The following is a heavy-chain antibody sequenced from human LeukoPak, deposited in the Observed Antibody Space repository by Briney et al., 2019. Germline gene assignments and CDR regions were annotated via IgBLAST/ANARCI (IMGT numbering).Heavy chain of an antibody. J-gene: IGHJ3*02. CDR3: ARDTGYSYGDDAFDI. D-gene: IGHD5-18*01. CDR1: GGSISSYY. Sequence: NTSETLSLTCTVSGGSISSYYWSWIRQPPGRGLEWIGYIYYSGSTNYNPSLKSRVTISVDTSKNQFSLKLSSVTAADTAVHYCARDTGYSYGDDAFDIWGQGTMVTVSS. V-gene: IGHV4-59*08. CDR2: IYYSGST.